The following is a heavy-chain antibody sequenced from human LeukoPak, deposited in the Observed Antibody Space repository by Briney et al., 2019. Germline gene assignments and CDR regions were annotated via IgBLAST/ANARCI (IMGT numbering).Heavy chain of an antibody. CDR2: ISGSGGST. V-gene: IGHV3-23*01. CDR3: AKFYDSSGYSPFDY. Sequence: GGSLRHSCAASGFTFSSYAMSWVRQAPGKGLEWVSAISGSGGSTYYADSVKGRFTISRDNSKNTLYLQMNSLRAEDTAVYYCAKFYDSSGYSPFDYWGQGTLVTVSS. CDR1: GFTFSSYA. J-gene: IGHJ4*02. D-gene: IGHD3-22*01.